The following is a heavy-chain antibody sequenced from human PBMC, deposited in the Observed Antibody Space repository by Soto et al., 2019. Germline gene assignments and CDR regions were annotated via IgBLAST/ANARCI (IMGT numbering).Heavy chain of an antibody. Sequence: GASVKVSCKASGGTFSSYAISWVRQAPGQGLEWMGGIIPIFGTANYAQKFQGRVTITADESTSTAYMELSSLRSEDTAVYYCARSHSVYRSTGSYWFDPWGQGTLVTVSS. CDR3: ARSHSVYRSTGSYWFDP. J-gene: IGHJ5*02. V-gene: IGHV1-69*13. CDR2: IIPIFGTA. CDR1: GGTFSSYA. D-gene: IGHD6-13*01.